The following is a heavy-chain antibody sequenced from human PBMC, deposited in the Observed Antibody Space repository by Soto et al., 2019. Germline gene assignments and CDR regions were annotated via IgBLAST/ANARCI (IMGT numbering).Heavy chain of an antibody. V-gene: IGHV3-21*01. CDR2: ISSSSSYI. J-gene: IGHJ3*02. D-gene: IGHD4-17*01. CDR1: GFTFSSYS. CDR3: ARDLADDYGDYVGAFDI. Sequence: PGGSLRLSCAASGFTFSSYSMNWVRQAPGKGLEWVSSISSSSSYIYYADSVKGRFTISRDNAKNSLYLQMNSLRAEDTAVYYCARDLADDYGDYVGAFDIWGQGTMVTVS.